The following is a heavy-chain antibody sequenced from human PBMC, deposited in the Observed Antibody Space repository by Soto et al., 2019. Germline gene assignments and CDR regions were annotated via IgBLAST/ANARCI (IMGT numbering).Heavy chain of an antibody. Sequence: NPGGSLRLSCTASGFTFGGYSMSWFRQPPGKGLEWVSFISRTVPGATAAYAASVKGRFTVSRDDSKSIVYLYMNSLKSEDTAVYYCSREQELYPLVRGDVDYWGQGTLVTVSS. V-gene: IGHV3-49*05. CDR3: SREQELYPLVRGDVDY. CDR1: GFTFGGYS. D-gene: IGHD3-10*02. J-gene: IGHJ4*02. CDR2: ISRTVPGATA.